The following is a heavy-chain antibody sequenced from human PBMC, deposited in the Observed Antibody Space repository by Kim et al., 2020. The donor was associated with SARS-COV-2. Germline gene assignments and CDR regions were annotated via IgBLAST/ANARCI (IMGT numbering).Heavy chain of an antibody. Sequence: SETLSLTCTVSGGSISSSSYYWGWIRQPPGKGLEWIGSIYYSGSTYYNPSLKSRVTISVDTSKNQFSLKLSSVTAADTAVYYCARQRSFWIQLWLAHAGDYWGQGTLVTVSS. CDR1: GGSISSSSYY. J-gene: IGHJ4*02. CDR2: IYYSGST. V-gene: IGHV4-39*07. D-gene: IGHD5-18*01. CDR3: ARQRSFWIQLWLAHAGDY.